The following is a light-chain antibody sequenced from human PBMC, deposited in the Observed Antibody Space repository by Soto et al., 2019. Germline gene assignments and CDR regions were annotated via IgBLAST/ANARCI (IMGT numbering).Light chain of an antibody. J-gene: IGKJ3*01. V-gene: IGKV3-20*01. Sequence: DIVLTQSPGTLSLSPGDRATLSCRASQSVSSSYLAWYQQKPGQAPRLLIYGASSRDTVIPDRFGGSGSGTDFTLTISRLEPEDFAVYYCQQYGSSLFTFGPGTKVDIK. CDR3: QQYGSSLFT. CDR1: QSVSSSY. CDR2: GAS.